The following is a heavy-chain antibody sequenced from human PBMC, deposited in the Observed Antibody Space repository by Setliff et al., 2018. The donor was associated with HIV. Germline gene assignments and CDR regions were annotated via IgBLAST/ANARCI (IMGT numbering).Heavy chain of an antibody. D-gene: IGHD1-26*01. CDR2: IYPSDGRT. Sequence: ASVKVSCKASGYTFSTYDFNWVRQAAGQGLEWMGIIYPSDGRTTYAQEFQGRVTMTRDTSTSTVYMELSSLRSEDTAVYYCAREPSGSGNYFYFDYWGQG. CDR1: GYTFSTYD. J-gene: IGHJ4*02. V-gene: IGHV1-46*01. CDR3: AREPSGSGNYFYFDY.